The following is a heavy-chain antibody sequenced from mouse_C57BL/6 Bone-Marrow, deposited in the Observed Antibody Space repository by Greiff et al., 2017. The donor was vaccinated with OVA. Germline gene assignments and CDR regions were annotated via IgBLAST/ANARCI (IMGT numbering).Heavy chain of an antibody. CDR3: ARRRGSSFYYFDY. CDR1: GFNIKNTY. CDR2: IDPANGNT. D-gene: IGHD1-1*01. J-gene: IGHJ2*01. V-gene: IGHV14-3*01. Sequence: EVMLVESVAELVRPGASVKLSCTASGFNIKNTYMHWVKQRPEQGLEWIGRIDPANGNTKYAPKFQGKATITADTSSNTAYLQLSSLTSEDTAIYYCARRRGSSFYYFDYWGQGTTLTVSS.